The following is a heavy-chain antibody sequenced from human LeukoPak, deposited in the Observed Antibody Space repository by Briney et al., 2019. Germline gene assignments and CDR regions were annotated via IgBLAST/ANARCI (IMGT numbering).Heavy chain of an antibody. Sequence: GGSLRLSCAASGFTFSSYTMNWVRQAPGKGLEWVSSISSSSNYIYYADSVKGRFTISRHNAKNSLFLQMNSPRAEDTAVYYCARGQGLQLKSGSDYWGQGTLVTVSS. CDR3: ARGQGLQLKSGSDY. CDR1: GFTFSSYT. D-gene: IGHD5-24*01. V-gene: IGHV3-21*01. J-gene: IGHJ4*02. CDR2: ISSSSNYI.